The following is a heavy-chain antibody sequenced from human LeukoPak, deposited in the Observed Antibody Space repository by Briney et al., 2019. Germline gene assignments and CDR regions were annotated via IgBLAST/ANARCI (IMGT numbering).Heavy chain of an antibody. Sequence: GGSLRLSCAASGFVFSTYWMTWVRQAPGKGLEWVSAISGSGGSTYYADSVKGRFTISRDNSKNTLYLQMNSLRAEDTAVYYCAKAFGIAAYWGQGTLVTVSS. CDR1: GFVFSTYW. J-gene: IGHJ1*01. CDR3: AKAFGIAAY. D-gene: IGHD6-13*01. CDR2: ISGSGGST. V-gene: IGHV3-23*01.